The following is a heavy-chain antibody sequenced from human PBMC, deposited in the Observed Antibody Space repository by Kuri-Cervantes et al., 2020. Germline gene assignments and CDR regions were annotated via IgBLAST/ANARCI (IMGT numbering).Heavy chain of an antibody. CDR1: GGSFSGYY. CDR2: IFHSGSIFHSGST. V-gene: IGHV4-34*12. D-gene: IGHD5-12*01. CDR3: ASAYSGRYFDY. J-gene: IGHJ4*02. Sequence: GSLRLSCAVYGGSFSGYYWSWIRQPPGKGLEWIGTIFHSGSIFHSGSTYYNPSLKSRVTISVDTSKNQFSLKLSSVTAADTAFYYCASAYSGRYFDYWGQGVQVTVSS.